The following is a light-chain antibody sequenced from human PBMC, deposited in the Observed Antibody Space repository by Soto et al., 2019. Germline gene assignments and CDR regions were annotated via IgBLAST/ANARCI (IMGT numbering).Light chain of an antibody. CDR3: QQYNSYSLT. J-gene: IGKJ2*01. CDR2: KAS. CDR1: QSISSW. Sequence: DIQMTQSPSTLSASVGDRVTITCRASQSISSWLAWYQQKPGKAPKLLIYKASSLESGVPSRFSGSGSGTEFTLTISSLQPDDFATYYCQQYNSYSLTFGQGTKLVIK. V-gene: IGKV1-5*03.